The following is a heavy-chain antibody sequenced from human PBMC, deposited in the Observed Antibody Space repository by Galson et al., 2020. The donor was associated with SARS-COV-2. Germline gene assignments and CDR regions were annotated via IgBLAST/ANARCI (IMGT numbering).Heavy chain of an antibody. CDR1: GGSIRSSNW. Sequence: SETLSLTCAVSGGSIRSSNWWSWVRQHPGKGLEGIGEINHSGSTNYNTSFKRRVTISVDKSKKQLSLKLSSVTAADTAVYYCASMGYHDSSGYYYVGGYSYFDLWGRGSLVTVSS. CDR3: ASMGYHDSSGYYYVGGYSYFDL. CDR2: INHSGST. J-gene: IGHJ2*01. D-gene: IGHD3-22*01. V-gene: IGHV4-4*02.